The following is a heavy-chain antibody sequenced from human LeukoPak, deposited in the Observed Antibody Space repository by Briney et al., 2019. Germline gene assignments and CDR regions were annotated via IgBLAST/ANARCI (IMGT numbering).Heavy chain of an antibody. CDR3: ARHLDYGDYRAFDI. V-gene: IGHV4-4*07. D-gene: IGHD4-17*01. J-gene: IGHJ3*02. CDR2: IYTSGSP. CDR1: GGSISSYY. Sequence: SETLSLTCTVSGGSISSYYWSWIRQPAGKGLEWIGRIYTSGSPNYNPSLKSRVTMSVDTSKNQFSLKLSSVTAADTAVYYCARHLDYGDYRAFDIWGQGTMVTVSS.